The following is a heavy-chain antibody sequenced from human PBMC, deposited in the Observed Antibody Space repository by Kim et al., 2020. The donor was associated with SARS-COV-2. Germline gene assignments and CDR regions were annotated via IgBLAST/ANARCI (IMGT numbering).Heavy chain of an antibody. D-gene: IGHD3-10*01. J-gene: IGHJ4*02. CDR2: MYHSGST. V-gene: IGHV4-38-2*02. CDR1: GYAISSGYF. CDR3: ARYPGSGNRYFDS. Sequence: SETLSLTCSVSGYAISSGYFWGWIRQPPGKGLEWIGSMYHSGSTFYNPSLKSRVTISVDTSKNQFSLQLNSVTAVDTVVYYCARYPGSGNRYFDSWGQGT.